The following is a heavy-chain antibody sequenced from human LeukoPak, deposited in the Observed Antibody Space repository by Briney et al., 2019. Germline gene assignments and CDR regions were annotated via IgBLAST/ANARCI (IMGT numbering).Heavy chain of an antibody. CDR3: ARENIVATIGFDP. Sequence: SETLSLTCTVSGGSISGYYWSWIRQPAGKGLEWIGRIYTSGSTNYNPSLKSRVTMSVDTSKNQFSLKLSSVTAADTAVYYCARENIVATIGFDPWGQGTLVTVSS. CDR1: GGSISGYY. D-gene: IGHD5-12*01. V-gene: IGHV4-4*07. CDR2: IYTSGST. J-gene: IGHJ5*02.